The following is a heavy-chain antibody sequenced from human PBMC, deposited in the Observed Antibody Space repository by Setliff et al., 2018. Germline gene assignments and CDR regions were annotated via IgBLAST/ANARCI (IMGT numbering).Heavy chain of an antibody. J-gene: IGHJ4*02. V-gene: IGHV3-30*03. D-gene: IGHD2-15*01. CDR2: MSTDGSNR. CDR1: GFSLTTYG. CDR3: ARTCSGSGCYAGLES. Sequence: GGSLRLSCAASGFSLTTYGVHWVRQTPGRRPEWVAFMSTDGSNRKFAESLQGRLAISRDKSRNAVDVQMDRLRVDDTAVYYCARTCSGSGCYAGLESWGQGTPVTVSS.